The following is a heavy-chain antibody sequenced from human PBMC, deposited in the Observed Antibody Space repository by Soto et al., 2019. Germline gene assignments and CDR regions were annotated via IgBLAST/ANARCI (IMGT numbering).Heavy chain of an antibody. Sequence: QVQLVQSGAVVKKPGSSVKVSCKASGGTFSSYAMNWVRQAPGPGLEWMGGIIPMFGTTTYAQKFQGRVTITADESTSTGYTELPGLTTDHPAVYYCGRDGAGMGATFDYWGQGTGVTVSS. D-gene: IGHD1-26*01. V-gene: IGHV1-69*12. CDR2: IIPMFGTT. CDR1: GGTFSSYA. J-gene: IGHJ4*02. CDR3: GRDGAGMGATFDY.